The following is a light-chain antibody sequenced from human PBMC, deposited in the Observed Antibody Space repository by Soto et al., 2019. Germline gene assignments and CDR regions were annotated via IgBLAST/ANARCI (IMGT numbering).Light chain of an antibody. CDR2: GAS. J-gene: IGKJ1*01. Sequence: IVMNQSPATLSVNPGERATLTCRASQSVSSNLAWYQQKPGQAPRLLIYGASTRATGIPARFSGSGSGTEFTLTISSLQSEDFAVYYCQQYNNWPPWTFGQGTKVDIK. CDR3: QQYNNWPPWT. V-gene: IGKV3-15*01. CDR1: QSVSSN.